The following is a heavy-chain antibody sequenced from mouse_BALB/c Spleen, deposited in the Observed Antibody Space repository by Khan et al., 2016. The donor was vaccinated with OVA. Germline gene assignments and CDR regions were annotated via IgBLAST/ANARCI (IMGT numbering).Heavy chain of an antibody. CDR3: ARGNWAWFAY. J-gene: IGHJ3*01. V-gene: IGHV5-17*02. Sequence: EVQVVESGGGLVQPGGSRKLSCAASGFTFSSFGMHWVRQAPEKGLEWVAYISSDSITLYYADTVKGRVTISRDNPRNTLFLQMTSLRSEDTAFYYCARGNWAWFAYWGQGTLVTVSA. D-gene: IGHD2-1*01. CDR2: ISSDSITL. CDR1: GFTFSSFG.